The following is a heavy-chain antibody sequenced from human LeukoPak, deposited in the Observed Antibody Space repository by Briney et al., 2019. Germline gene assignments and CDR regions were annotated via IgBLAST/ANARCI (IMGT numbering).Heavy chain of an antibody. V-gene: IGHV1-18*01. J-gene: IGHJ4*02. CDR1: GYTFTSYG. D-gene: IGHD5-18*01. CDR2: ISAYNGNT. CDR3: ARIQDTAMGLDY. Sequence: ASVKVSCKASGYTFTSYGISGVRQAPGQGLEGMGWISAYNGNTNYAQKLQGRVTMTTDTSTRTAYMELRSLRSDDTAVYYCARIQDTAMGLDYWGQGTLVTVSS.